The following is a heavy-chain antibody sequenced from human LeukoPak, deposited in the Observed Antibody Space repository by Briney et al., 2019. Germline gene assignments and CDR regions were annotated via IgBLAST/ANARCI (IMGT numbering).Heavy chain of an antibody. CDR2: ISGSGGST. Sequence: GGSLRLSCAASGFTFSSYAMSWVRQAPGKGLEWVSAISGSGGSTYYADSVKGRFTISRDNSKNTPYLQMNSLRAEDTAVYYCAKAHYDILTGSYYFDYWGQGTLVTVSS. V-gene: IGHV3-23*01. CDR3: AKAHYDILTGSYYFDY. CDR1: GFTFSSYA. D-gene: IGHD3-9*01. J-gene: IGHJ4*02.